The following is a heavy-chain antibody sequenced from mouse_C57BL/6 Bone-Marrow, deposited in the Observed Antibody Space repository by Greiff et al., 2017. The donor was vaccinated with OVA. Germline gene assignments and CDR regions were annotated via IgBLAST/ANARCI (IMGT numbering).Heavy chain of an antibody. Sequence: QVTLKESGPGILQPSQTLSLTCSFSGFSLSTFGMGVGWIRQPSGKGLEWLAHIWWDDDKYYTPALKSRLTISKDTSKNQVFLKIANVDTADTATYYCARIVATVVAPGFAYWGQGTLVTVSA. D-gene: IGHD1-1*01. V-gene: IGHV8-8*01. CDR1: GFSLSTFGMG. J-gene: IGHJ3*01. CDR2: IWWDDDK. CDR3: ARIVATVVAPGFAY.